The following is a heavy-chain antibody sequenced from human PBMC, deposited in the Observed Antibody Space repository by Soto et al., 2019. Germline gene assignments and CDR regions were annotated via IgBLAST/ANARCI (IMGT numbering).Heavy chain of an antibody. J-gene: IGHJ4*02. CDR2: IYYSGST. D-gene: IGHD3-22*01. V-gene: IGHV4-31*03. Sequence: SETLSLTCTVSGGSISSGGYYWSWIRQHPGKGLEWIGYIYYSGSTYYNPSLKSRVTISVDTSKNQFSLKLSSVTAADTAVYYCARSHYYDSSGVGYWGQGTLVTVSS. CDR3: ARSHYYDSSGVGY. CDR1: GGSISSGGYY.